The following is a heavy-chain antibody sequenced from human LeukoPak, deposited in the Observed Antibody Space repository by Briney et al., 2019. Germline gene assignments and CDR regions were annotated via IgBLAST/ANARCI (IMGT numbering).Heavy chain of an antibody. CDR1: GGSFSGYY. D-gene: IGHD1-26*01. CDR3: ARDVGGELRS. Sequence: SETLSLTCAVYGGSFSGYYWSWIRQPPGKGLEWIGYIYYSGSTNYNPSLKSRVTISVDTSKNQFSLKLSSVTAADTAVYYCARDVGGELRSWGQGTLVTVSS. V-gene: IGHV4-59*01. J-gene: IGHJ4*02. CDR2: IYYSGST.